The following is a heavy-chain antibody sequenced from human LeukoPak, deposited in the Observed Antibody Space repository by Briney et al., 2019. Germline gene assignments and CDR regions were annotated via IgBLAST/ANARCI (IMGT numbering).Heavy chain of an antibody. CDR3: ARSPGGLRGFLDY. J-gene: IGHJ4*02. CDR2: ISGSGGST. CDR1: GFTFSSYA. D-gene: IGHD3-16*01. V-gene: IGHV3-23*01. Sequence: GGSLRLSCAASGFTFSSYAMSWVRQAPGKGLEWVSAISGSGGSTYYADSVKGRFTISRDNAKNSLYLQMHSLRAEDTAIYYCARSPGGLRGFLDYWGQGVLVTVSS.